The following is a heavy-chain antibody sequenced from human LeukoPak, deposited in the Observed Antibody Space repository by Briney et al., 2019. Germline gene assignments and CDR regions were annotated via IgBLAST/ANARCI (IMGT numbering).Heavy chain of an antibody. D-gene: IGHD3-22*01. V-gene: IGHV3-21*01. CDR3: ARDWSYYDSSALTDY. J-gene: IGHJ4*02. CDR1: GFTFSSYS. CDR2: ISSSSSYI. Sequence: PGGSLRLSCAASGFTFSSYSMNWVRQAPGKGLEWVSSISSSSSYIYYADSVKGRFTISRDNAKNSLCLQMNSLRAEDTAVYYCARDWSYYDSSALTDYWGQGTLVTVSS.